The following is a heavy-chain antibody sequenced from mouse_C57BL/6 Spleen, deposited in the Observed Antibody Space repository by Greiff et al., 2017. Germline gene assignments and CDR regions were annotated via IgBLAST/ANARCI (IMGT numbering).Heavy chain of an antibody. Sequence: QVQLQQSGAELMRPGASVKLSCKATGYTFTGYWIEWVKQRPGHGLEWIGEILPGSGSTNYNEKFKGKATLTSDTSSNTAYMQLSSLTAEDSAIYYCARRTTVVASYYFDYWGQATTLT. CDR1: GYTFTGYW. J-gene: IGHJ2*01. CDR3: ARRTTVVASYYFDY. D-gene: IGHD1-1*01. CDR2: ILPGSGST. V-gene: IGHV1-9*01.